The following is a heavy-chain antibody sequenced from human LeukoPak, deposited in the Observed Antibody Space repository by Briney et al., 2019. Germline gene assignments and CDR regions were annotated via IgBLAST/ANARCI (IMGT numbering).Heavy chain of an antibody. CDR3: ARYVGAAGTVGRLDY. CDR2: ISSSSSYI. J-gene: IGHJ4*02. Sequence: PGGSLRLSCAASGFTFSSYSMNWVRQAPGKGLEWVSSISSSSSYIYYADSVKGRFTISRDNAKNSLYLQMNSLRAEDTAVYYCARYVGAAGTVGRLDYWGQGTLVTVSS. V-gene: IGHV3-21*01. D-gene: IGHD4-23*01. CDR1: GFTFSSYS.